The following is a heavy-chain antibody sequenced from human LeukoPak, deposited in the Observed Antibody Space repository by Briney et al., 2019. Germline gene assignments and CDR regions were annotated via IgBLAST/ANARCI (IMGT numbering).Heavy chain of an antibody. V-gene: IGHV3-30*04. CDR1: GFAFSSFA. CDR3: ATHQGQQLVLAPYGMDV. J-gene: IGHJ6*02. CDR2: ISYDGSKK. D-gene: IGHD6-13*01. Sequence: GGSLRLSCAASGFAFSSFAMHWVRQAPGKGLEWVAVISYDGSKKYYADSVKGRFTISRDNSKNTLYLQMNSLRAEDTAVYYCATHQGQQLVLAPYGMDVWGQGTTVTVSS.